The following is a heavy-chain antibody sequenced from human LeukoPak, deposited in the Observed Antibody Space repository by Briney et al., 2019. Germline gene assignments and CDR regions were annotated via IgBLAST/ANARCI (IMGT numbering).Heavy chain of an antibody. CDR1: GYSFTSYW. J-gene: IGHJ3*02. CDR2: IYPGDSDT. CDR3: ARGLWFGELLRAFDI. D-gene: IGHD3-10*01. Sequence: GESLKISCKGSGYSFTSYWIGWVRQMPGKGLEWMGIIYPGDSDTRHSPSFQGQVTISADKSISTAYLQWSSLKASDTAMYYCARGLWFGELLRAFDIWGQGTMVTVSS. V-gene: IGHV5-51*01.